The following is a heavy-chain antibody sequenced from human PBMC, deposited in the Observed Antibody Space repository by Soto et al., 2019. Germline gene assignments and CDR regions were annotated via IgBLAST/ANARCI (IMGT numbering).Heavy chain of an antibody. CDR1: GFTFSSYG. CDR2: IWYDGSNK. CDR3: ARDPLVWFGEFSPLYFDY. V-gene: IGHV3-33*01. Sequence: QVQLVESGGGVVQPGRSLRLSCAASGFTFSSYGMHWVRQAPGKGLEWVAVIWYDGSNKYYADSVKGRFTISRDNSKNTLYLQMNSLRAADTAVYYCARDPLVWFGEFSPLYFDYWGQGTLVTVSS. D-gene: IGHD3-10*01. J-gene: IGHJ4*02.